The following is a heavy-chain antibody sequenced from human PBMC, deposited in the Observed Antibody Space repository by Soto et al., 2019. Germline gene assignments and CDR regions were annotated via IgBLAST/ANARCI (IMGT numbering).Heavy chain of an antibody. Sequence: QLQLQESGPGLVKPSETLSLTCTVSGGSISSSSYYWGWIRQPPGKGLEWIGSIYYSGSTYYNTSLKSRXTISVDTSKNQXSLXLSXXTXADXAVXXXARHRVYDSSGYLPDYWGQGTLVTVSS. CDR1: GGSISSSSYY. V-gene: IGHV4-39*01. D-gene: IGHD3-22*01. CDR2: IYYSGST. J-gene: IGHJ4*02. CDR3: ARHRVYDSSGYLPDY.